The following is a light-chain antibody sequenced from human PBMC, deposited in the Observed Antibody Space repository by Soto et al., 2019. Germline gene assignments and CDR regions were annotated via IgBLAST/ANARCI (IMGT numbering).Light chain of an antibody. V-gene: IGLV2-14*01. Sequence: QSALTQPASVSVSPGQSITISCTGTSSDVGGYNYVSWYQQHPGKAPKLMIYDVSNRPSGVSNRFSGSKSGNTASLTISELQAEDEADYYCSSYTSSSTYVFGTGTQLTVL. CDR1: SSDVGGYNY. CDR2: DVS. J-gene: IGLJ1*01. CDR3: SSYTSSSTYV.